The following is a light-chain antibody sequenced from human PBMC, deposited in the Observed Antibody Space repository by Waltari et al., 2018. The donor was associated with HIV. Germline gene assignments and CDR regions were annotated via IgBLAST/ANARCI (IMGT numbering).Light chain of an antibody. J-gene: IGKJ1*01. V-gene: IGKV3D-20*01. CDR2: DAS. Sequence: VLTQSPVSLCLSPGERATLSCGASQPINSNFLAWYQQRLGLPPSLLIYDASKRASGVPDRFSGAGSGTDFTLTINRLDPEDSAVYFCQQYSSSPWTFGQGTKV. CDR1: QPINSNF. CDR3: QQYSSSPWT.